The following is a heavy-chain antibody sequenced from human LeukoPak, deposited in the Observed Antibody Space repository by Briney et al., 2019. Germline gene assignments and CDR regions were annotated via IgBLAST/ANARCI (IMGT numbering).Heavy chain of an antibody. V-gene: IGHV1-46*01. CDR1: GYTFTSYY. CDR3: ARVGGYSGYDYSYYYYMDV. D-gene: IGHD5-12*01. CDR2: INPSGGST. J-gene: IGHJ6*03. Sequence: ASVKVSCKASGYTFTSYYMHWVRQAPGQGLEWMGIINPSGGSTSYAQKFQGRVTMTRDTSTSTVYTELSSLRSEDTAVYYCARVGGYSGYDYSYYYYMDVWGKGTTVTVSS.